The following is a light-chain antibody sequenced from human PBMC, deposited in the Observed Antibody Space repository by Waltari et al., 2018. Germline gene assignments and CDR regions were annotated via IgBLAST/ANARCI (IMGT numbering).Light chain of an antibody. V-gene: IGLV7-46*01. J-gene: IGLJ3*02. CDR2: DTS. CDR1: TGPVTSGHS. Sequence: QAVVTQEPSLTVSPGGTVTLPCGSPTGPVTSGHSPFWFQQKPGQAPRTLIFDTSHRHSWTPARFSGSLLGGKAALTLSGAQPEDEAEYYCLLSYNDDRSVFGGGTKLTVL. CDR3: LLSYNDDRSV.